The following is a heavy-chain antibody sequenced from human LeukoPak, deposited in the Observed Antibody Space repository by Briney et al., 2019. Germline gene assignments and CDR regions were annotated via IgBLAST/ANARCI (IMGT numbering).Heavy chain of an antibody. CDR3: ARAGYSSSWDQWDY. CDR1: GGSFSGYY. J-gene: IGHJ4*02. Sequence: PSETLSLTCAVYGGSFSGYYWSWIRQPPGKGLEWIGEINHSGSTNYNPSLKSRVTISVDTYKNQFSLKLSTVTTADTAVDYCARAGYSSSWDQWDYWGQGTLVTVSS. V-gene: IGHV4-34*01. D-gene: IGHD6-13*01. CDR2: INHSGST.